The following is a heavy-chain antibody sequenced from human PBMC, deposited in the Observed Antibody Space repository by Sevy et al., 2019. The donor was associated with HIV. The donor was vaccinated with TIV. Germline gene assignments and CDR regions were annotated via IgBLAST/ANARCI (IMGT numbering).Heavy chain of an antibody. V-gene: IGHV3-7*01. CDR3: ARVFTIFDPGMDV. D-gene: IGHD3-3*01. CDR1: GFTFSSYW. CDR2: IKQDGSEK. Sequence: GGSLRLSCAASGFTFSSYWMSWVRQAPGKGLEWVVNIKQDGSEKYYVDSVKGRFTISRDNAKNSLYLQMNSLRAEDTAVYYCARVFTIFDPGMDVWGQGTTVTVSS. J-gene: IGHJ6*02.